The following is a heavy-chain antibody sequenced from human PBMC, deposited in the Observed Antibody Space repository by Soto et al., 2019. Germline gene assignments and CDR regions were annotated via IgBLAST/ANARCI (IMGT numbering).Heavy chain of an antibody. CDR1: GFTFSGSA. CDR2: IRSKANSYAT. V-gene: IGHV3-73*01. D-gene: IGHD4-17*01. CDR3: TSPSTPYGDYGGALINWFDP. Sequence: EVQLVESGGGLVQPGGSLKLSCAASGFTFSGSAMHWVRQASGKGLEWVGRIRSKANSYATAYAASVKGRFTISRDDSKNTAYLQMNSPKTEDTAVYYCTSPSTPYGDYGGALINWFDPWGQGTLVTVSS. J-gene: IGHJ5*02.